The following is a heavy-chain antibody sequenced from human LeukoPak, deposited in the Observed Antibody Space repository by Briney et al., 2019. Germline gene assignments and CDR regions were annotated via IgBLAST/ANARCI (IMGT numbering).Heavy chain of an antibody. J-gene: IGHJ6*03. CDR1: GFTFNSYD. D-gene: IGHD1-14*01. V-gene: IGHV3-23*01. CDR2: ISGSGSGT. Sequence: GGTLRLSCAASGFTFNSYDMSWVRQAPGKALEWVSAISGSGSGTYYADSVKGRFTISRDNSKNTLYLQMNSLRAEDTALYYCARYIYYYNYMDVWGKGTTVTISS. CDR3: ARYIYYYNYMDV.